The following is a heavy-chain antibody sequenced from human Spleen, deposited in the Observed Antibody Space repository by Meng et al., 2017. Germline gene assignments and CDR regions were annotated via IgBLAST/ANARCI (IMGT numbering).Heavy chain of an antibody. CDR1: GGSISSDNW. V-gene: IGHV4-4*02. D-gene: IGHD2-21*01. Sequence: QGQLQGAGPGLVKPSGTLSLTCAVSGGSISSDNWWSWVRQPPGKGLEWIGEIYHSGSTNYNPSLKSRITISVDKPKNQFSLTLSSVTAADTAVYYCTKNDFYCLGYWGQGTLVTVSS. CDR2: IYHSGST. J-gene: IGHJ4*02. CDR3: TKNDFYCLGY.